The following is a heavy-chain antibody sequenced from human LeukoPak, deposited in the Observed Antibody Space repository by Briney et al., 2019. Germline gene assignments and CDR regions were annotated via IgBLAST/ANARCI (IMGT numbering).Heavy chain of an antibody. CDR2: IRSRAYGGTT. Sequence: GGSLRLSCTASGFTFGDYAMSWFRQAPGKGLEWVGFIRSRAYGGTTEDAASVKGRFTISRDDSKSIAYLQMNSLKIEDTAVYYCTREGPSGLAARPDSWGQGTLVTVSS. D-gene: IGHD6-6*01. CDR3: TREGPSGLAARPDS. J-gene: IGHJ4*02. CDR1: GFTFGDYA. V-gene: IGHV3-49*03.